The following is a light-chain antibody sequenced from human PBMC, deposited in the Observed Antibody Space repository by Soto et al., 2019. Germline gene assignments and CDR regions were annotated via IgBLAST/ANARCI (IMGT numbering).Light chain of an antibody. Sequence: DIQMTQSLSALSASVGDRVTITCRASQSISHWLAWYQQKPGRAPKLLIYGTSTLQSGVPSRFSGSGSGTEFTLTITSLQPDDFATYYCQQYNGYSRAFGQGTKVEVK. J-gene: IGKJ1*01. CDR3: QQYNGYSRA. CDR2: GTS. CDR1: QSISHW. V-gene: IGKV1-5*01.